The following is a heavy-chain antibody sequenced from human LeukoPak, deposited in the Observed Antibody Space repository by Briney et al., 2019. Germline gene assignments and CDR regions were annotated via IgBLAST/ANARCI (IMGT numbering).Heavy chain of an antibody. CDR3: AKSGGYGLIDY. J-gene: IGHJ4*02. V-gene: IGHV4-34*01. CDR1: GGFFSGYY. CDR2: INHSGST. Sequence: SETLSLTCAVFGGFFSGYYWSWIRQPPGKGLEWIGEINHSGSTIYNASLQSRVTISIDTSKNQFSLRLNSVTAADTAMYYCAKSGGYGLIDYWGQGTRVTVSS. D-gene: IGHD1-26*01.